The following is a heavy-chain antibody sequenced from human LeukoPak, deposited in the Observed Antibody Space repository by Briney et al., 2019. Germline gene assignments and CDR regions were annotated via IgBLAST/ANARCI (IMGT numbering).Heavy chain of an antibody. CDR1: GGSCDDYY. CDR3: ARGSDRSKAGDL. CDR2: IHPHGIF. Sequence: SETPSLTCAVHGGSCDDYYCSWIRQPPGKGLEWIGEIHPHGIFYYNSSLTSRVTISIDTSKSQFSLRLTSVTAADTAFYYCARGSDRSKAGDLWGQGSLVIVSS. D-gene: IGHD2-21*02. V-gene: IGHV4-34*01. J-gene: IGHJ5*02.